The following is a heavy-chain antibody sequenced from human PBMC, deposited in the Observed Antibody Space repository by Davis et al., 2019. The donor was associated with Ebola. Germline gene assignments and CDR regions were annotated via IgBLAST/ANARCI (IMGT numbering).Heavy chain of an antibody. Sequence: GESLKISCAASGFTFTGSAMHWDRQASGKGLEWVGRIRSQGNSYTTEYAASLKGRFTISRDNSRNTLYLQMNSLRPEDTALYYCARVSSGWKFGASDVWGQGTVVTVSS. J-gene: IGHJ3*01. CDR3: ARVSSGWKFGASDV. CDR2: IRSQGNSYTT. D-gene: IGHD6-19*01. CDR1: GFTFTGSA. V-gene: IGHV3-73*01.